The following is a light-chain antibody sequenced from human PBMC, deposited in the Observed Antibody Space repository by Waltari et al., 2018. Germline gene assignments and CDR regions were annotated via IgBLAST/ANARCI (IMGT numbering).Light chain of an antibody. CDR2: EVS. Sequence: QSALTQPASVSGSPGQSIPISCTGTSSDVGTYNLVSWYQRHPGKGPKLLIYEVSKLPSGVAIRFAGSKYGNTASLPSSGLQAEDEADYYCCSYAGGSTFYVFGTETKVTVL. CDR1: SSDVGTYNL. V-gene: IGLV2-23*02. J-gene: IGLJ1*01. CDR3: CSYAGGSTFYV.